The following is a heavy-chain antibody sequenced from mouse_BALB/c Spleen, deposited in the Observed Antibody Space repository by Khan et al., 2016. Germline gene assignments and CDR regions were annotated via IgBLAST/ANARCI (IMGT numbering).Heavy chain of an antibody. CDR3: ERTGSRNSYSMDY. J-gene: IGHJ4*01. CDR1: GFTFSSFG. Sequence: EVELVESGGGLVQPGGSRKLSCAASGFTFSSFGMHWVRQAPEKGLEWVAYISSGSSTIYYADTVKGRFTISRDNPKNTLLLQMTSLRSADSAMYYCERTGSRNSYSMDYWGQGTSVTVSS. V-gene: IGHV5-17*02. CDR2: ISSGSSTI.